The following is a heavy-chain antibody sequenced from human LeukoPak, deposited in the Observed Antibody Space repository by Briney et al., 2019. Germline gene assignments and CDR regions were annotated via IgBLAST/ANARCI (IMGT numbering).Heavy chain of an antibody. J-gene: IGHJ5*02. V-gene: IGHV3-21*01. CDR2: ISSSSSYI. Sequence: GSLRLSCAASGFTFSSYSMNWVRQAPGKGLEWVSSISSSSSYIYYADSVKGRFTISRDNAKNSLYLQMNSLRAEDTAVYYCARDLAAPNWFDPWGQGTLVTVSS. D-gene: IGHD2-15*01. CDR3: ARDLAAPNWFDP. CDR1: GFTFSSYS.